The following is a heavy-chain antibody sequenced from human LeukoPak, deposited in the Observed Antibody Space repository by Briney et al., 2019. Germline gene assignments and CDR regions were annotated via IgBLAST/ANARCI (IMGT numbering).Heavy chain of an antibody. J-gene: IGHJ6*02. V-gene: IGHV3-9*01. CDR1: GFTFDDYA. Sequence: GGSLRLSCAASGFTFDDYAMHWVRQAPGKGLEWVSGISWNSGSICYADSVKGRFTISRDNAKNSLYLQMNSLRAEDTALYYCAKDYYGSGSYQSRASYYYYYYGMDVWGQGTTVTVSS. CDR2: ISWNSGSI. CDR3: AKDYYGSGSYQSRASYYYYYYGMDV. D-gene: IGHD3-10*01.